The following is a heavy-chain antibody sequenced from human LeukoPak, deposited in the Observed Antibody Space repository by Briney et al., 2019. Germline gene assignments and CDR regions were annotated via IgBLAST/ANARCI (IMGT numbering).Heavy chain of an antibody. V-gene: IGHV4-59*01. CDR1: GGSISSYY. J-gene: IGHJ6*02. Sequence: PSETLSLTCTVSGGSISSYYWSWIRQPPGKGLEWIGYIYYSGSTNYNPSLKSRVTISVDTSKNQFSLKLTSVTAADTAVYYCARGSGPYGSGSYYTGSFVWGQGTTVTVSS. CDR2: IYYSGST. D-gene: IGHD3-10*01. CDR3: ARGSGPYGSGSYYTGSFV.